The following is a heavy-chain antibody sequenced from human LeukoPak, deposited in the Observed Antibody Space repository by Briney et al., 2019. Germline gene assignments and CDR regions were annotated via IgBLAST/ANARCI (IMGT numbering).Heavy chain of an antibody. J-gene: IGHJ4*02. CDR3: APTGRATDIENLHYFDY. CDR1: GYTFTGYY. V-gene: IGHV1-2*02. D-gene: IGHD5-12*01. Sequence: ASVNVSCKASGYTFTGYYMHWVRQAPGQGLEWMGWINPNSGGTNYAQKFQGRVTMTRDTSISTAYMELSRLRSDDTAVYYCAPTGRATDIENLHYFDYWGQGTLVTVSS. CDR2: INPNSGGT.